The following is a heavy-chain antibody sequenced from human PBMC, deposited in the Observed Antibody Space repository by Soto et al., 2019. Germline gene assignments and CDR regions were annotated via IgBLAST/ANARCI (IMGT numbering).Heavy chain of an antibody. CDR1: GYSFSSYW. CDR2: IFPADSDT. D-gene: IGHD1-26*01. V-gene: IGHV5-51*01. Sequence: HGESLKISCKASGYSFSSYWIGWVRQMPGKGLEWMGIIFPADSDTRYSPSFQGQVTISADKSTATAYLQWSSLEASDTAMYYCARRGSRNELYGMDVWGQGTTVTVSS. J-gene: IGHJ6*02. CDR3: ARRGSRNELYGMDV.